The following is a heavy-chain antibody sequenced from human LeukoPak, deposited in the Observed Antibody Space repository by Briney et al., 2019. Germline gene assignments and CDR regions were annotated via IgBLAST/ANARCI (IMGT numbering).Heavy chain of an antibody. J-gene: IGHJ6*03. D-gene: IGHD6-13*01. CDR2: IIPIFGTA. CDR1: GYTFTSYG. CDR3: ARRAAAGTDYYYYYYMDV. V-gene: IGHV1-69*13. Sequence: ASVKVFCKASGYTFTSYGISWVRQAPGQGLEWMGGIIPIFGTANYAQKFQGRVTITAGESTSTAYMELSSLRSEDTAVYYCARRAAAGTDYYYYYYMDVWGKGTTVTISS.